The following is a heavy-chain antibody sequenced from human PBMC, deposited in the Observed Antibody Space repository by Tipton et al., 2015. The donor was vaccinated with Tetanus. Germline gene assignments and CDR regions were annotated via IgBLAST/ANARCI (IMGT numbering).Heavy chain of an antibody. J-gene: IGHJ6*02. CDR2: INSDGSST. V-gene: IGHV3-74*01. CDR1: GFTFSSYW. CDR3: TTDVGRGYVYYYYGMDV. Sequence: GSLRLSCAASGFTFSSYWMHWVRQAPGKGLVWVSRINSDGSSTSYTDSVKGRFTISRDNAKNTLYLQMNSLKTEDTAVYYCTTDVGRGYVYYYYGMDVWGQGTTVTVSS. D-gene: IGHD6-25*01.